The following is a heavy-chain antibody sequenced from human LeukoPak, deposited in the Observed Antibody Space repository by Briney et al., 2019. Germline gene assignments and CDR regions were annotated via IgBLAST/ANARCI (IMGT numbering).Heavy chain of an antibody. V-gene: IGHV4-34*01. D-gene: IGHD6-13*01. CDR1: GVSFSGYY. CDR2: INHSGST. Sequence: IPSETLSLTCAVYGVSFSGYYWSWIRQPPGKGLEWIGEINHSGSTNYNPSLKSRVTISVDTSKNQFSLKLSSVTAADTAVYYRARSKPGRSKQQLARHFDYWGQGTLATVSS. J-gene: IGHJ4*02. CDR3: ARSKPGRSKQQLARHFDY.